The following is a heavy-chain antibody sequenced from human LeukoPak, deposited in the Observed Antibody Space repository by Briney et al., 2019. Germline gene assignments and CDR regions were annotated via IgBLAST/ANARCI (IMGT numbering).Heavy chain of an antibody. CDR1: GGSISSYY. V-gene: IGHV4-59*01. Sequence: SETLSLTCTVSGGSISSYYWSWIRQPPGKGLEWIGYIYYRGSTNYNPSLKSRVTISVDTSKNQFSLKLSSVTAADTAVYYCARQRGYCSSTSCYDPPINWFDPWGQGTLVTVSS. CDR3: ARQRGYCSSTSCYDPPINWFDP. J-gene: IGHJ5*02. CDR2: IYYRGST. D-gene: IGHD2-2*01.